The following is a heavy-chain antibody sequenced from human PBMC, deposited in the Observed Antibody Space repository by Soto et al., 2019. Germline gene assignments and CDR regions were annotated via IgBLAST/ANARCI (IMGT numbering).Heavy chain of an antibody. CDR2: INAGFDGI. CDR1: GFTAFSYA. V-gene: IGHV1-3*01. CDR3: AREVQGRTSFDY. Sequence: QVQLIQSGPEMMQPGASVKVSCEASGFTAFSYAFHWVRQAPGQGPEWLGWINAGFDGIVYSQRFQDRLKITRDTSTNTVFLEVRSLTSEDTAFYDCAREVQGRTSFDYWGQGTLVTVSS. D-gene: IGHD3-10*01. J-gene: IGHJ4*02.